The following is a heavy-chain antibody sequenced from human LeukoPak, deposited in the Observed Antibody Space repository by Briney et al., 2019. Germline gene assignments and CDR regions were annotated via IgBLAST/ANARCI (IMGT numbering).Heavy chain of an antibody. D-gene: IGHD6-13*01. J-gene: IGHJ4*02. CDR2: IIPIFGSA. Sequence: ASVKVSCKGSVGTFNSYAISWVGQAPGQGLEWLGGIIPIFGSAIYAQNFQGSVTITEHAFPRTTYMELNSLRSEDTAIYYCARHFGIAPAGTGGWYFDYWGQGTLVTVSS. CDR1: VGTFNSYA. V-gene: IGHV1-69*13. CDR3: ARHFGIAPAGTGGWYFDY.